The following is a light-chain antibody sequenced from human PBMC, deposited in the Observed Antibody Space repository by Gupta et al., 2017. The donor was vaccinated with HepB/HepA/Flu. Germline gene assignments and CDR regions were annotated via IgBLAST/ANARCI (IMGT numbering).Light chain of an antibody. CDR3: QQYYNTPRT. CDR1: QSVLYSSNNKNY. Sequence: DIVMTQSPDSLAVSLGERATINCKSSQSVLYSSNNKNYLAWYQQKPGQPPKLLIYWASTRESGVPDRFSGSGSGTDFTLTISSLQAEDVAVYYCQQYYNTPRTFGLGTKVEIK. V-gene: IGKV4-1*01. CDR2: WAS. J-gene: IGKJ1*01.